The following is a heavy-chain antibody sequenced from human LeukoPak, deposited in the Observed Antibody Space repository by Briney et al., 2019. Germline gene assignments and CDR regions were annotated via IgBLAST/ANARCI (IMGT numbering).Heavy chain of an antibody. CDR1: GGSISSYY. D-gene: IGHD2-2*01. V-gene: IGHV4-4*07. CDR3: AREYQLLFYYYMDV. Sequence: SETLSLTCTVSGGSISSYYWSWIRQPAGKGLEWIGRIYTSGSTNYNPSLKSRVTMSVDTSKNQFSLKLSSVTAADTAVYYCAREYQLLFYYYMDVWGKGTTVTISS. J-gene: IGHJ6*03. CDR2: IYTSGST.